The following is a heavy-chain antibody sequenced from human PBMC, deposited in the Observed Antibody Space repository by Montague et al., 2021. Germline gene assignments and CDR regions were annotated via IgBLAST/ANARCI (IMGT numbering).Heavy chain of an antibody. CDR3: ARGEAVVPAARFDF. CDR1: GGSISTYY. V-gene: IGHV4-4*09. Sequence: SETLSLTCAVSGGSISTYYWTWIRQSPGKGLEYIGYFAQSVASGASGSTNYHPSIRGRVTVSVDSSKNQVSLKMTSVTATDTGVYYCARGEAVVPAARFDFWGRGTLVTVSS. J-gene: IGHJ4*02. D-gene: IGHD2-21*01. CDR2: SVASGASGST.